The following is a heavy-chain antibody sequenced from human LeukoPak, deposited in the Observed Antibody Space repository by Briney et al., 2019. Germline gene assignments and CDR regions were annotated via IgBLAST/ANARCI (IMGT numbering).Heavy chain of an antibody. J-gene: IGHJ4*02. D-gene: IGHD2-2*01. CDR3: ARLPCSSTSCYLFYFDY. CDR2: IYPGDSDT. Sequence: GESLKISCKGSGYSFTSYWIGWVRQMPGKGLEWMGIIYPGDSDTRYSPSFQGQVTISADKSISTAYLQWSSPKASDTAMYYCARLPCSSTSCYLFYFDYWGQGTLVTVSS. CDR1: GYSFTSYW. V-gene: IGHV5-51*01.